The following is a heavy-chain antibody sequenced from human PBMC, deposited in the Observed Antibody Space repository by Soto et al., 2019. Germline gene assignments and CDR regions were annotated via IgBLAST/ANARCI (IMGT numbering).Heavy chain of an antibody. J-gene: IGHJ4*02. CDR1: GGSISSGGYY. CDR3: ASQGGNSGDY. D-gene: IGHD2-21*02. V-gene: IGHV4-31*01. CDR2: IYYSGST. Sequence: QVQLQESGPGLVKPSQTLSLTCTVSGGSISSGGYYWSWIRQHPGKGLEWIGYIYYSGSTYYNPSRKXXVXIXXDTSKNQFSLKLSSVTAADTAVYYCASQGGNSGDYWGQGTLVTVSS.